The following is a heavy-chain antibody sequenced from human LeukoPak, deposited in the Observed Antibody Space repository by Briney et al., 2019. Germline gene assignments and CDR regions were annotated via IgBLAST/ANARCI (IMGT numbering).Heavy chain of an antibody. V-gene: IGHV3-23*01. D-gene: IGHD5-24*01. CDR1: GFIFSHHG. CDR3: VKDDGWVQYAN. Sequence: GGSLRLSCATSGFIFSHHGMNWVRQAPGKGLEWVSGIRADAVTTYYADSVKGRFIISRENFKNTVYLQMNSLSAEDAAVYYCVKDDGWVQYANWGQGTLVTVSS. J-gene: IGHJ4*02. CDR2: IRADAVTT.